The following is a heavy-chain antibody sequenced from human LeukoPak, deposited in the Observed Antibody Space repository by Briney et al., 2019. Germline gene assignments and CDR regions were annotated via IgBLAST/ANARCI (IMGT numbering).Heavy chain of an antibody. J-gene: IGHJ4*02. Sequence: SVKVSCKASGGTFSIYAISWVRQAPGQGLEWMGGIIPIFGTANYAQKFQGRVTITADESTSTAYMELSSLRSEDTAVYYCARGPYYYDSTPLSYWGQGTLVTVSS. D-gene: IGHD3-22*01. CDR1: GGTFSIYA. CDR2: IIPIFGTA. V-gene: IGHV1-69*13. CDR3: ARGPYYYDSTPLSY.